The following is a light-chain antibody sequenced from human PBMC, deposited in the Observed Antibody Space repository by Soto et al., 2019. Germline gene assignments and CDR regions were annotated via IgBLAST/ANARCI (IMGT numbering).Light chain of an antibody. CDR1: SSDVGGYNY. CDR2: EVS. V-gene: IGLV2-14*01. J-gene: IGLJ1*01. CDR3: QSYDSTLSARYV. Sequence: QSALTQPASVSGSPGQSITISCTGTSSDVGGYNYVSWYQQHPGKAPNLMIYEVSNRPSGVSNRFSGSKSGTSASLAITGLQAEDEGDYYCQSYDSTLSARYVFGTGTKVTVL.